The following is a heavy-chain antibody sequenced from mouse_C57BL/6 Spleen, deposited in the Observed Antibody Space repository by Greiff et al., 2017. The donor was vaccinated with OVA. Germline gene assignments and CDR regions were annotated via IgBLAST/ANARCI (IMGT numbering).Heavy chain of an antibody. V-gene: IGHV5-17*01. D-gene: IGHD1-1*01. J-gene: IGHJ2*01. CDR1: GFTFSDYG. CDR3: ARLYYGSSYGYFDY. Sequence: VESGGGLVKPGGSLKLSCAASGFTFSDYGMHWVRQAPEKGLEWVAYISSGSSTIYYADTVKGRFTISRDNAKNTLFLQMTSLRSEDTAMYYCARLYYGSSYGYFDYWGQGTTLTVSS. CDR2: ISSGSSTI.